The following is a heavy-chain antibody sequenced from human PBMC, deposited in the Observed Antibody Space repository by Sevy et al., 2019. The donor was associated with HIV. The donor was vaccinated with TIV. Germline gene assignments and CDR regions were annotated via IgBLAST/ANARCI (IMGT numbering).Heavy chain of an antibody. V-gene: IGHV3-23*01. D-gene: IGHD2-8*01. CDR1: GFTFSKYS. J-gene: IGHJ4*02. CDR3: AREGCTKPHDY. CDR2: LSFGCGEI. Sequence: GGSLRLSCAASGFTFSKYSMSWVRQPPGKGLEWVSTLSFGCGEINYADSVKGRFTISRDNSKSSVYLQMNNLRPEDMAVYYCAREGCTKPHDYCGQGTLVTVSS.